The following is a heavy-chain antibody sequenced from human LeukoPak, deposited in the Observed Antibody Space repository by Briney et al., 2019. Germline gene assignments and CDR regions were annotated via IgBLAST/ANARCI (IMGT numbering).Heavy chain of an antibody. V-gene: IGHV3-33*01. D-gene: IGHD3-22*01. J-gene: IGHJ4*02. CDR3: ARDGTSYDSSGYYYM. CDR2: IWYDGSNK. Sequence: GGSLRLSCAASGFTFSSYGMHWVRQAPGKGLEWVAVIWYDGSNKYYADSVKGRFTISRDNSKNTLYLQMNSLRAEDTAVYYCARDGTSYDSSGYYYMWGQGTLVTVSS. CDR1: GFTFSSYG.